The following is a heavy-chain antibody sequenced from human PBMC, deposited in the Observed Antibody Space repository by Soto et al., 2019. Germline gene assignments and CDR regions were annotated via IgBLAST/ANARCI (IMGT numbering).Heavy chain of an antibody. Sequence: GGSLRLSCAASGFTFSSYAMSWVRQAPGKGLEWVSAISGSGGSTYYADSVKGRFTISRDNSKNTLYLQMNSLRAEDTAVYYCAKGYVFYDFWSGYYGMYFWGQGTTVTVSS. D-gene: IGHD3-3*01. V-gene: IGHV3-23*01. CDR1: GFTFSSYA. CDR3: AKGYVFYDFWSGYYGMYF. J-gene: IGHJ6*02. CDR2: ISGSGGST.